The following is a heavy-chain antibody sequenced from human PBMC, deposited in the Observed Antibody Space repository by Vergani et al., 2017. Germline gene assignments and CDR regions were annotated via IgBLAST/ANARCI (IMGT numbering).Heavy chain of an antibody. J-gene: IGHJ4*02. V-gene: IGHV3-73*02. CDR2: IRSKANSYAT. D-gene: IGHD3-16*01. Sequence: EVQLVESGGGLVQPGGSLKLSCAASGFTFSGSAMHWVRQASGKGLEWVGRIRSKANSYATAYAASVKGRFTISRDDSKNTAYLQMNSLRAEDTAVYYCAKPYDYVWGSPYYFDYWGQGTLVTVSS. CDR3: AKPYDYVWGSPYYFDY. CDR1: GFTFSGSA.